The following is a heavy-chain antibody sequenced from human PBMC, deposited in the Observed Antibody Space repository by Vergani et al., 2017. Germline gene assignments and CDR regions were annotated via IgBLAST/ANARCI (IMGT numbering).Heavy chain of an antibody. CDR1: GFTSSYYG. Sequence: QVHLVESGGGVVQPGRSLRLSCVVSGFTSSYYGMHWVRQAPGKGLEWVAVISYDGTQKYYADSVKGRFTITRDNSKNTLYLQMNSLRAEDTAVYYCAKLQGHCSSTSCEGFDYYMDVWGKGP. D-gene: IGHD2-2*01. CDR3: AKLQGHCSSTSCEGFDYYMDV. J-gene: IGHJ6*03. CDR2: ISYDGTQK. V-gene: IGHV3-30*18.